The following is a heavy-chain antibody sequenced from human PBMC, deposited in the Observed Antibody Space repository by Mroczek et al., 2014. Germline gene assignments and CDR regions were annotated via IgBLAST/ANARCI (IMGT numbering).Heavy chain of an antibody. CDR2: IYYSGST. CDR3: ARETVTTPXNQYYYYGMDS. Sequence: QVQLQESGPGLVKPSETLSLTCTVSGGSISSSSYYWGWIRQPPGKGLEWIGSIYYSGSTYYNPSLKSRVTISVDTSKNQFSLKLSSVTAADTAVYYCARETVTTPXNQYYYYGMDSGAKGPRSPSP. V-gene: IGHV4-39*02. D-gene: IGHD4-11*01. J-gene: IGHJ6*02. CDR1: GGSISSSSYY.